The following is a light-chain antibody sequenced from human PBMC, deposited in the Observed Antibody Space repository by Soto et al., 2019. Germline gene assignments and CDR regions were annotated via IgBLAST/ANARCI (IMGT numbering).Light chain of an antibody. CDR3: QSYDSSLSGYV. J-gene: IGLJ1*01. CDR2: ANN. CDR1: DSNIGAGYD. Sequence: QSVLTQPPSVSGAPGQRVTISCTGGDSNIGAGYDVHWYQQLPGTAPKLLIYANNNRPSGVPDRFSGSKSGTSASLAITGLQAEDEADYFCQSYDSSLSGYVFGTGT. V-gene: IGLV1-40*01.